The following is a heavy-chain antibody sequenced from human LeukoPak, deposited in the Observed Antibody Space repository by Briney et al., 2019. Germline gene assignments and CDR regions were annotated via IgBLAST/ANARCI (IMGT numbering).Heavy chain of an antibody. Sequence: ASVKVSCKASGYTFTGYYMHWVRQAPGQGLEWMGWINPNSGGTNYAQKCQGRVTMTRDTSISTAYMELSRLRSDDTAVYYCARDRYSDHYYYMDVWGKGTTVTVSS. CDR3: ARDRYSDHYYYMDV. J-gene: IGHJ6*03. CDR2: INPNSGGT. D-gene: IGHD1-1*01. V-gene: IGHV1-2*02. CDR1: GYTFTGYY.